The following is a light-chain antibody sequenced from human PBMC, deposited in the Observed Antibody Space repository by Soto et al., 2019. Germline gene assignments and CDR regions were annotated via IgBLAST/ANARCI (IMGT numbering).Light chain of an antibody. CDR2: DAS. CDR1: QRFSNF. V-gene: IGKV3-11*01. CDR3: QQRSNWPLT. J-gene: IGKJ4*01. Sequence: EIVLTQSPATLSLSPGERATLSCRASQRFSNFLAWYQHKPGQAPRLLLYDASNRATGVPARFSGSGSGTEFTIPISSLEPEDVAVYYCQQRSNWPLTFGGGTKVEIK.